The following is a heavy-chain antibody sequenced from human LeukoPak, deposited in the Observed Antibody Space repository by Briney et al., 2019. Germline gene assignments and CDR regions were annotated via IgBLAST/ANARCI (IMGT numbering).Heavy chain of an antibody. CDR3: ALAPNSNWFDF. V-gene: IGHV4-59*03. CDR2: IHYSGSS. CDR1: GDSTSNFY. J-gene: IGHJ5*01. D-gene: IGHD2-8*01. Sequence: SETLSLTCTVSGDSTSNFYWNWIRQSPGKGLEWIGNIHYSGSSVYNPSLQSRVTITIDTSRRQFFLKLNSVTAADTAVYFCALAPNSNWFDFWGPGTLVTVSP.